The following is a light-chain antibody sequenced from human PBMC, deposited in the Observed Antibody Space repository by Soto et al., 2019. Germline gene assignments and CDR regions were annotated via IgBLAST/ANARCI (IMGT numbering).Light chain of an antibody. CDR2: AAS. Sequence: DIQLTQSPSFLSASVGDRVTITCRASQGISSYLAWYQQKPGKAPKLLIYAASTLQSGVPSRFSGSGSGTEFTLTISSLQPEDFATYYCQDLNSYPHFFGGGTKVEIK. V-gene: IGKV1-9*01. CDR3: QDLNSYPHF. CDR1: QGISSY. J-gene: IGKJ4*01.